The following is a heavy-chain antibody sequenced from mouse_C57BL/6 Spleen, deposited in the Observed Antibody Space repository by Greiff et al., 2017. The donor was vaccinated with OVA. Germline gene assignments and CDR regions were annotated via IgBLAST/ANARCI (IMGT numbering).Heavy chain of an antibody. J-gene: IGHJ1*03. CDR1: GFTFSDYG. Sequence: EVMLVESGGGLVKPGGSLKLSCAASGFTFSDYGMHWVRQAPEKGLEWVAYISSGSSTIYYADTVKGRFTISRDNAKNTLFLQMTSLRSEDTAMYYCARTMVTTRYFDVWGTGTTVTVSS. V-gene: IGHV5-17*01. D-gene: IGHD2-2*01. CDR3: ARTMVTTRYFDV. CDR2: ISSGSSTI.